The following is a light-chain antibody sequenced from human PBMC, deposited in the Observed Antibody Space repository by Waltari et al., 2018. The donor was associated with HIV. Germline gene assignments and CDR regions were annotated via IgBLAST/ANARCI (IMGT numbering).Light chain of an antibody. CDR3: CSFTKSDSLV. J-gene: IGLJ2*01. Sequence: ALIQPASVSGSPGQSITISCTVTSDDIGFSNFVSWYKQHPGKAPQLMIYGVGFRPSGVPSRFSGSRSGNTASLTIFGLQAEDEADYYCCSFTKSDSLVFGGGTKLTVL. V-gene: IGLV2-14*03. CDR2: GVG. CDR1: SDDIGFSNF.